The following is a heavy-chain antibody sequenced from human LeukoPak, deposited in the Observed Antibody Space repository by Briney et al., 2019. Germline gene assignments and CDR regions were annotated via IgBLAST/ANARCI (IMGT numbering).Heavy chain of an antibody. CDR3: ARGQRRWLQSGPFDP. V-gene: IGHV4-34*01. D-gene: IGHD5-24*01. J-gene: IGHJ5*02. CDR2: INHSGST. CDR1: GGYFSGYY. Sequence: SETLSLTCAVYGGYFSGYYWSWMRQPPGKALECIGEINHSGSTNYNPSLKSRVTISVDTSKNQFSLKLSSVTAADTAVYYCARGQRRWLQSGPFDPWGQGTLVTVSS.